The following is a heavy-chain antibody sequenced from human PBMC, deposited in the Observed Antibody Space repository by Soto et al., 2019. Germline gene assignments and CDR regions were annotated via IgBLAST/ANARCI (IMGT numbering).Heavy chain of an antibody. D-gene: IGHD3-3*01. J-gene: IGHJ6*02. V-gene: IGHV4-59*01. CDR2: IYKGGSP. CDR1: GASISADY. CDR3: ARGEWFLRGYGMDV. Sequence: QVQLQESGPGLVKPSETLSLTCSASGASISADYWSWIRQPPGKRLEYIGFIYKGGSPNYNPSLESRVTISPDKSKNQVSLKLTSVTAADTAVYYCARGEWFLRGYGMDVWGRGTTVTVS.